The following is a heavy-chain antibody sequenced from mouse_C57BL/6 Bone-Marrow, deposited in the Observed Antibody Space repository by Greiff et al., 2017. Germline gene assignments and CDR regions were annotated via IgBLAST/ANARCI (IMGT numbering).Heavy chain of an antibody. Sequence: QVQLHQSGPELVKPGASVKLSCKASGYTFTNYWMHWVKQRPGQGLEWIGMMHPNGGSPDYNEKFKSEATLSVDKSSRTAYMELSSLTSEDSAVYYCARSYDYDDYTMDYWGQGTSVTVSS. D-gene: IGHD2-4*01. V-gene: IGHV1-64*01. CDR2: MHPNGGSP. CDR1: GYTFTNYW. J-gene: IGHJ4*01. CDR3: ARSYDYDDYTMDY.